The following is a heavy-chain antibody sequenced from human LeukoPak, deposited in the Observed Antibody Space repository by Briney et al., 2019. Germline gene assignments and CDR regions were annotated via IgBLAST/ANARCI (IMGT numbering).Heavy chain of an antibody. D-gene: IGHD1-14*01. V-gene: IGHV4-34*01. J-gene: IGHJ3*02. CDR1: GGSFSGYY. CDR2: INHSGST. Sequence: SETLSLTCAGYGGSFSGYYWSWIRQPPGKGLEWIGEINHSGSTNYNPSLKSRVTISVDSSKNQFSLKLSSVTAADTAVYYCARGLNNRKSGRRFDVFEIWGQGTMVTVSS. CDR3: ARGLNNRKSGRRFDVFEI.